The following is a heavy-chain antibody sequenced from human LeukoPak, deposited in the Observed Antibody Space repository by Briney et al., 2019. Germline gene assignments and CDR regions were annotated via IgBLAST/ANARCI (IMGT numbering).Heavy chain of an antibody. CDR1: GFTFSHYW. J-gene: IGHJ4*02. CDR3: ARAPESLSSSGY. V-gene: IGHV3-74*01. CDR2: ISSDGSST. D-gene: IGHD3-10*01. Sequence: GGSLRLSCAASGFTFSHYWMHWVRQAPGKGLVWLSRISSDGSSTTYADSVKGRFTVSRDNAKNTLYLQMNSLRAEDTAVYYCARAPESLSSSGYWGQGTLVTVSS.